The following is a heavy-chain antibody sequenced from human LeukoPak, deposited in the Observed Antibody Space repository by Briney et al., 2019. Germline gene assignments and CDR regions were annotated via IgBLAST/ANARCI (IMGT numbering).Heavy chain of an antibody. J-gene: IGHJ5*02. D-gene: IGHD3-9*01. CDR1: GYTLTDYY. CDR2: INLNSGDT. Sequence: ASVTVTFTSSGYTLTDYYIDWVRQAPGQGLEWMGWINLNSGDTYYAQNFQDRVTMTGDTAISTAYLELSSLRSDDTAVFYCARSYFDVLTNYYMWLAPWGQGTLVTVSS. V-gene: IGHV1-2*02. CDR3: ARSYFDVLTNYYMWLAP.